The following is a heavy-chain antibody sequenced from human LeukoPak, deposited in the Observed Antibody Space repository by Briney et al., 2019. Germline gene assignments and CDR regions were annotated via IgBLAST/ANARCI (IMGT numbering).Heavy chain of an antibody. CDR3: ANLGMKHGSGSYSPYYYYGMDV. V-gene: IGHV3-30*18. D-gene: IGHD3-10*01. Sequence: SGGSLRLSCAASGFTFSSYRMSWVRQAPGKGLEWVAVISYDGSNKYYAGSVKGRFTISRDNSKNTLYLQMNSLRAEDTAVYYCANLGMKHGSGSYSPYYYYGMDVWGQGTTVTVSS. CDR1: GFTFSSYR. CDR2: ISYDGSNK. J-gene: IGHJ6*02.